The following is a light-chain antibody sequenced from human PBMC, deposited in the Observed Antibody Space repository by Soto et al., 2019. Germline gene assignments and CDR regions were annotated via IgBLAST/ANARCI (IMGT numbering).Light chain of an antibody. CDR3: QQYGGTPRT. Sequence: EIVMTQSPATLSVSPGERATLFCRASQSVNTNLAWYQQKHGQAPRLXXYGSSTRATGIPARFSGGVSGTDGTITISRLEKEDGSVYYCQQYGGTPRTFGQGTKVDIK. CDR2: GSS. J-gene: IGKJ1*01. V-gene: IGKV3-15*01. CDR1: QSVNTN.